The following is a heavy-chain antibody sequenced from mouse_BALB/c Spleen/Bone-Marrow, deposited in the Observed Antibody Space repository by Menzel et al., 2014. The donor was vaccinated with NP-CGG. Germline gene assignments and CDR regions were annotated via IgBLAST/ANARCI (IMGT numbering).Heavy chain of an antibody. D-gene: IGHD6-5*01. CDR1: GYTFTSYW. CDR2: INPSTGRT. V-gene: IGHV1S81*02. Sequence: QVQLQQPGAELVKPGASVKLSCKASGYTFTSYWMHWVRQRPGQGLEWIGEINPSTGRTNYNEKFKSEATVTVDKSSTTAYMQLSSLTSEDSAGYYCARYAGEFVYWGQGTLVTVSA. J-gene: IGHJ3*01. CDR3: ARYAGEFVY.